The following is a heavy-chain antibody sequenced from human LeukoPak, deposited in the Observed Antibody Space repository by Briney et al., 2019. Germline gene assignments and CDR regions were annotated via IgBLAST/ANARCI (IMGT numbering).Heavy chain of an antibody. CDR2: ISSSSSYI. CDR3: AREEHSSGWYVLPMDY. D-gene: IGHD6-19*01. CDR1: GFTFSSYS. Sequence: GGSLRLSCAASGFTFSSYSMNWVRQAPGKGLEWVSSISSSSSYIYYADSVKGRFTISRDNAKNSLYLQMNSLRAEDTAVYYCAREEHSSGWYVLPMDYWGQGTLVTVSS. V-gene: IGHV3-21*01. J-gene: IGHJ4*02.